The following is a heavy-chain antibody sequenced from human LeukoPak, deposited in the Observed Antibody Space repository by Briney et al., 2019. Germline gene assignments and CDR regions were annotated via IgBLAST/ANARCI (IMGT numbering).Heavy chain of an antibody. CDR3: ARHQWLGPFDY. CDR2: IYYSGST. Sequence: SETLSLTCTVSGGSISSGDYYWSWIRQPPGKGLEWIGYIYYSGSTYYNPSLKSRVTMSVDTSKNQFSLKLTSVTAADTAVYYCARHQWLGPFDYWGQGTLVTVSS. CDR1: GGSISSGDYY. D-gene: IGHD6-19*01. J-gene: IGHJ4*02. V-gene: IGHV4-30-4*01.